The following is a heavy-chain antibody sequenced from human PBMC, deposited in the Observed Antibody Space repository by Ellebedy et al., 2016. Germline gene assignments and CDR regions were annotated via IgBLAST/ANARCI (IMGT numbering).Heavy chain of an antibody. CDR3: AMADIAKWNAFDI. CDR1: GYTLTELS. Sequence: ASVKVSCXVSGYTLTELSMHWVRQAPGKGLEWMGGFDPEDGETIYAQKFQGRVTMTEDTSTDTAYMELSSLRSEDTAVYYCAMADIAKWNAFDIWGQGTMVTVSS. J-gene: IGHJ3*02. D-gene: IGHD2-15*01. V-gene: IGHV1-24*01. CDR2: FDPEDGET.